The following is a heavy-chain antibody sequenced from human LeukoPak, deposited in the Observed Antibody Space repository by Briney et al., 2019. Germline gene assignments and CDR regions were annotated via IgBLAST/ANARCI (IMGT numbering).Heavy chain of an antibody. J-gene: IGHJ5*02. Sequence: PGGSLRLSCAASGFTFSSYSMSWVRQAPGKGLEWVANIKQDGSEKYYVGSVKGRFAISRDNAKNSLYLQMDSLRAEDTAVYHCARDGPYSTSATHPPWGQGTLVTVSS. CDR3: ARDGPYSTSATHPP. D-gene: IGHD6-6*01. CDR2: IKQDGSEK. V-gene: IGHV3-7*03. CDR1: GFTFSSYS.